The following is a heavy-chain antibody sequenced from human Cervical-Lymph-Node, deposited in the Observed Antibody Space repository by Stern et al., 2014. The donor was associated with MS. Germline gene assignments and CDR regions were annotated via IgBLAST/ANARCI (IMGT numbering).Heavy chain of an antibody. CDR1: GDTFSRYA. Sequence: VQLVESGSEVKKPGSSVKVSCKASGDTFSRYALSWVRQAPGQGLEWVGVLIPVFGATSYGQQFQGRDTITPEESTDTAFMELSGLAADDTAIYYSALRRSYYVFWGQGTLVTVSS. J-gene: IGHJ4*02. CDR3: ALRRSYYVF. D-gene: IGHD3-10*01. CDR2: LIPVFGAT. V-gene: IGHV1-69*01.